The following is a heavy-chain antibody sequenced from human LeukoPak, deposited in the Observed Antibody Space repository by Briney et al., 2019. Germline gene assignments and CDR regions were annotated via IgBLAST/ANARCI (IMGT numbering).Heavy chain of an antibody. CDR1: GFTFSSYG. Sequence: GGSLRLSCAASGFTFSSYGMHWVRQAPGKGLEWVAVISYDGSNKYYADSVKGRFTISRDNSKNTLYLQMNSLRAEDTAVYYCARDTRMYYYDSSGYYYDYWGQGTLVTVSS. CDR2: ISYDGSNK. V-gene: IGHV3-30*03. J-gene: IGHJ4*02. D-gene: IGHD3-22*01. CDR3: ARDTRMYYYDSSGYYYDY.